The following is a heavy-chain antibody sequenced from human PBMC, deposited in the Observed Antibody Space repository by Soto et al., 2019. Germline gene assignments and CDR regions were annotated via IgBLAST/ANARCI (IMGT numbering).Heavy chain of an antibody. V-gene: IGHV3-74*01. J-gene: IGHJ4*02. CDR2: INRDGSSA. D-gene: IGHD6-13*01. CDR1: GFTFSSYW. Sequence: GGSLRLSCAASGFTFSSYWMHWVRQAPGRGLVWVSRINRDGSSANYAGSVKGRFTMSRDNAKNTLYLQMNSLRAEDTAVYFCAKSLVDAIPGTYPDWGQGTAVTVSS. CDR3: AKSLVDAIPGTYPD.